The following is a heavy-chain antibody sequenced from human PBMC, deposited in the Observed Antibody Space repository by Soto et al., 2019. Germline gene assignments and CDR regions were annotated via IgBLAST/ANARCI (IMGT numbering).Heavy chain of an antibody. D-gene: IGHD3-9*01. Sequence: GGSLRLSCVASGFTVSSNYMSWVRQAPGKGLEWISVLHGDGTTSYADSVKSRFTISRDNAKNSLYLQMNSLRAEDTAVYYCARDLYFDWLSHLPYYYGMDVWGRGTTVTVSS. CDR2: LHGDGTT. J-gene: IGHJ6*02. V-gene: IGHV3-66*01. CDR3: ARDLYFDWLSHLPYYYGMDV. CDR1: GFTVSSNY.